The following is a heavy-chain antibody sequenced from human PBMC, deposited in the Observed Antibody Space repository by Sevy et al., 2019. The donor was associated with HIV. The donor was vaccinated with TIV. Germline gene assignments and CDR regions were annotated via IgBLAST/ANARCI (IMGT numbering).Heavy chain of an antibody. V-gene: IGHV3-7*03. CDR2: IRQDGSDK. J-gene: IGHJ4*02. Sequence: GGSLRLSCAASGFTFNNYWMTWVRQAPGKGLEWVANIRQDGSDKYYMESVKDRFNISRDNTKNSLYLQLNSLRAEDTAVYHCARSWDYWGQMGYWGQGTLVTVSS. D-gene: IGHD7-27*01. CDR3: ARSWDYWGQMGY. CDR1: GFTFNNYW.